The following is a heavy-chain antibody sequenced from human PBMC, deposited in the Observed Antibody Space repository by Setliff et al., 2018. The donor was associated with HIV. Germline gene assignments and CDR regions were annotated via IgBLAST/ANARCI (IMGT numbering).Heavy chain of an antibody. D-gene: IGHD3-10*01. CDR1: GYSITSGYS. CDR2: AYHSGRT. Sequence: PSETLSLTCAVSGYSITSGYSWGWIRQSPGKGLELIGTAYHSGRTYYNPSLKSRVAMSIDTSKNKFSLRLNSVTAADTAMYYCVHSLWGAPMVDYWGQGTLVTVSS. J-gene: IGHJ4*02. V-gene: IGHV4-38-2*01. CDR3: VHSLWGAPMVDY.